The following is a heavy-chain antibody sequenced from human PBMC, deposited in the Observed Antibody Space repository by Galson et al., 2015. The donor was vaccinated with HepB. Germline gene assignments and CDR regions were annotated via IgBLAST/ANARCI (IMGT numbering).Heavy chain of an antibody. CDR1: GASIKIRDYY. CDR3: ARRMNLLNWFDP. V-gene: IGHV4-39*01. CDR2: LDYSGRT. D-gene: IGHD2-21*01. J-gene: IGHJ5*02. Sequence: SETLSLTCTVSGASIKIRDYYWGWIRQPPGKGLEWVGGLDYSGRTYYSPSLKSRITMSLEPSKNQFSLRLTSVTAADTAVYHCARRMNLLNWFDPWGPGTLVTVST.